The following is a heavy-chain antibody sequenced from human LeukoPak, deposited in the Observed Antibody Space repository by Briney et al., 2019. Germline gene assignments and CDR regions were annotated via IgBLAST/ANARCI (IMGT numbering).Heavy chain of an antibody. V-gene: IGHV4-38-2*02. J-gene: IGHJ5*02. CDR1: GYSISSGYY. Sequence: SETLSLTCTVSGYSISSGYYWGWIRQPPGKGLEWIGSIYHSGSTYYNSSLKSRVTISVDTSKNQFSLKLSSVTAADTAVYYCARFIVVTGVFDPWGQGTLVTVSP. D-gene: IGHD2-15*01. CDR3: ARFIVVTGVFDP. CDR2: IYHSGST.